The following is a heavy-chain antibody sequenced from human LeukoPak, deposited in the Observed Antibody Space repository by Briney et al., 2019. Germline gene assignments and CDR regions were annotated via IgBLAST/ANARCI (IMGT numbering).Heavy chain of an antibody. CDR3: ARRRGGVREYYYGSGDRYYYMDV. V-gene: IGHV4-59*12. CDR2: IYYSGST. D-gene: IGHD3-10*01. CDR1: GGSISSYY. Sequence: PSETLSLTCTVSGGSISSYYWSWIRQPPGKGLEWIGYIYYSGSTKYNPSFKSRVTISVDTSKNQFSLKLRSVTAADTAVYYCARRRGGVREYYYGSGDRYYYMDVWGKGTTVTISS. J-gene: IGHJ6*03.